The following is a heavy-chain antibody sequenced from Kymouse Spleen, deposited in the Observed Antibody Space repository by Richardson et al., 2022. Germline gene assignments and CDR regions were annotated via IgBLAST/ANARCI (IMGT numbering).Heavy chain of an antibody. CDR3: AKAQYYDFWSGYWDY. Sequence: EVQLVESGGGLVQPGRSLRLSCAASGFTFDDYAMHWVRQAPGKGLEWVSGISWNSGSIGYADSVKGRFTISRDNAKNSLYLQMNSLRAEDTALYYCAKAQYYDFWSGYWDYWGQGTLVTVSS. D-gene: IGHD3-3*01. J-gene: IGHJ4*02. CDR1: GFTFDDYA. CDR2: ISWNSGSI. V-gene: IGHV3-9*01.